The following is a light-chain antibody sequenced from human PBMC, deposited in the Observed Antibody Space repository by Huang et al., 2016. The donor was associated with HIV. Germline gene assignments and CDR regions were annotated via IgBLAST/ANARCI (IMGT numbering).Light chain of an antibody. V-gene: IGKV3-11*01. Sequence: EIVLTQSPATLSLSPGERATLSCRASQSVSRYVAWYQHKPGQAPRLLIYDGSNRASGIPARFSGSGSGTDFTITISSLEPEDFAVYYCQQRSNWGGAFGPGTKVEI. J-gene: IGKJ3*01. CDR2: DGS. CDR3: QQRSNWGGA. CDR1: QSVSRY.